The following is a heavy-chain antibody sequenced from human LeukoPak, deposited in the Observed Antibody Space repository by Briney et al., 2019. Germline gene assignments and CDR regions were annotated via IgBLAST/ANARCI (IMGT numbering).Heavy chain of an antibody. Sequence: GSSVKVSCKASGGTFSSYAISWVRQAPGQGLEWMGGIIPIFGTANYAQKFQGRVTITADESTSTAYMELSSLRSEDTAVYYCASNVVVVPAARVTGGPVNAAYYYYMDVWGKGTTVTISS. J-gene: IGHJ6*03. V-gene: IGHV1-69*01. CDR3: ASNVVVVPAARVTGGPVNAAYYYYMDV. CDR1: GGTFSSYA. CDR2: IIPIFGTA. D-gene: IGHD2-2*01.